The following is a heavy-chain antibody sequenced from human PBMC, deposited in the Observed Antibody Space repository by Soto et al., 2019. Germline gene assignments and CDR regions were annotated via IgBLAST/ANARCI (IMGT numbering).Heavy chain of an antibody. V-gene: IGHV3-48*01. CDR3: ARGMSTVTTIDY. J-gene: IGHJ4*02. CDR1: GLTFSTYS. Sequence: GGSLRLSCAASGLTFSTYSMNWVRQAPGKGLEWVSSISSSSTIYYADSVKGRFTISRDNVQNSLYLQMHSLRAEDTAVYYCARGMSTVTTIDYWGQGTLVTVSS. CDR2: ISSSSTI. D-gene: IGHD4-4*01.